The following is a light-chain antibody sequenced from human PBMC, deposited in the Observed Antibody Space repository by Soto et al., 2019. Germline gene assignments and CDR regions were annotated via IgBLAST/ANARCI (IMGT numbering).Light chain of an antibody. V-gene: IGKV3-20*01. CDR2: DTS. Sequence: DIMLTQSLDLLSVSPGERDTLSCRANQSISSYLAWYQQKPGQAPRLLIYDTSSRATGVPDRYSASGSGTDFTLTISRLEPEDFAVYYCQQFSSYPLTFGGVTKVDIK. J-gene: IGKJ4*01. CDR1: QSISSY. CDR3: QQFSSYPLT.